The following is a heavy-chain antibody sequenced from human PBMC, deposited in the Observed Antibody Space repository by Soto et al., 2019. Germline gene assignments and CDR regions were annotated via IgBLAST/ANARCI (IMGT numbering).Heavy chain of an antibody. CDR2: VNPEATIT. V-gene: IGHV3-74*01. CDR3: ARPKGAAYSAFDI. D-gene: IGHD2-21*01. J-gene: IGHJ3*02. CDR1: GFTFGRHW. Sequence: EVQLLESGGGLVQPSGYLSLFCAASGFTFGRHWMHWFRQTLGEGLVSTSRVNPEATITDYADSVRGRFPISRENAKRTLYLEMHSLPAEDTGVYYCARPKGAAYSAFDICGQGTTVTVSS.